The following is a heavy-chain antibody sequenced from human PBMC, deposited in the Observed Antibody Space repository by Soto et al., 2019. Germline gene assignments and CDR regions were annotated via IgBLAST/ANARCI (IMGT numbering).Heavy chain of an antibody. CDR1: GFTFSSYA. D-gene: IGHD2-15*01. V-gene: IGHV3-30-3*01. CDR3: ARDRVVAATLRGMDV. J-gene: IGHJ6*02. CDR2: ISYDGSNK. Sequence: AGGSLRLSCAASGFTFSSYAMHWVRQAPGKGLEWVAVISYDGSNKYYADSVKGRFTISRDNSKNTLYLQMNSLRAEDTAVYYCARDRVVAATLRGMDVRGQGTTVTVSS.